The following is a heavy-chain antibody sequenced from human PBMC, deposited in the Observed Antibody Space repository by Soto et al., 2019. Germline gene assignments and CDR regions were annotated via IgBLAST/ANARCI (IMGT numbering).Heavy chain of an antibody. CDR1: GASISSGGYY. Sequence: SETLSLTCTVSGASISSGGYYWGWLRQHPGKGLEGMGYSNYRGSTYSNPALKFRVTISVTTSKTQFSLKLSPGTAADTAVYYYSRGGRPCIVVVPAANKGFWFDPWGQGTLVTVSS. J-gene: IGHJ5*02. CDR2: SNYRGST. D-gene: IGHD2-2*01. CDR3: SRGGRPCIVVVPAANKGFWFDP. V-gene: IGHV4-31*03.